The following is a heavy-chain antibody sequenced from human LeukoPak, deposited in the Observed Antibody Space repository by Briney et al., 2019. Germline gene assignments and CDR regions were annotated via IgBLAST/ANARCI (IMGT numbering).Heavy chain of an antibody. D-gene: IGHD6-25*01. CDR3: ARFAAGGSYYYYMDV. J-gene: IGHJ6*03. V-gene: IGHV3-48*01. CDR1: GFIFSSYT. CDR2: IGTSSTTI. Sequence: GGSLRLSCAASGFIFSSYTMNWVRLPPGKGLEWVSNIGTSSTTIYYADSVKGRFTISRDNAKNSLYLQMNSLRADDTAVYYCARFAAGGSYYYYMDVWGKGTTVTVSS.